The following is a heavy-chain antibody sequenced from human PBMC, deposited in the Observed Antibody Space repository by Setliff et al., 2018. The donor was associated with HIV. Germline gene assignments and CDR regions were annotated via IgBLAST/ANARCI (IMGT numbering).Heavy chain of an antibody. CDR3: AKAAVEMTTIAFGGPPGY. CDR1: GYTFTNFF. Sequence: ASVKVSCKASGYTFTNFFIHWVRQAPGQGLEWMGILKPSTGSTNYTEKFQGRVTMTRDTSSTTVYMELSRLSSDDTAVYYCAKAAVEMTTIAFGGPPGYWGQGTLVTVSS. V-gene: IGHV1-46*01. CDR2: LKPSTGST. J-gene: IGHJ4*02. D-gene: IGHD3-16*01.